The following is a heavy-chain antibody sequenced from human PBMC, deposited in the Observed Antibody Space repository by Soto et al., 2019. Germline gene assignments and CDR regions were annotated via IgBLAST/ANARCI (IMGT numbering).Heavy chain of an antibody. J-gene: IGHJ6*02. V-gene: IGHV3-30*04. CDR3: AREMIPMIMGGMSAMDV. D-gene: IGHD3-22*01. CDR1: KFTFASDV. Sequence: QVQLVESGGGVVQPERSQRLSCTASKFTFASDVMHWVRQAPGEGLEWVALISFDGTNKYYADSVKGRFTISRDNSKNTMYLQMNSLRPEDTAVYYCAREMIPMIMGGMSAMDVWGQGTTVTVS. CDR2: ISFDGTNK.